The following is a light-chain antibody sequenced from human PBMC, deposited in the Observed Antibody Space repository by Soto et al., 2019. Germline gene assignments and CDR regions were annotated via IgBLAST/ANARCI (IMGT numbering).Light chain of an antibody. V-gene: IGKV3-20*01. CDR3: QQYGASPET. Sequence: EIVLTQSPGTLSFSPGERSTLSFSASQSVSSAYLAWYQQKPGQAPRLLIYNVSRRATGIPDRFSGSGSGTDFTLTVSRLEPEDFAVYYCQQYGASPETFGQGTKVDIK. CDR2: NVS. J-gene: IGKJ1*01. CDR1: QSVSSAY.